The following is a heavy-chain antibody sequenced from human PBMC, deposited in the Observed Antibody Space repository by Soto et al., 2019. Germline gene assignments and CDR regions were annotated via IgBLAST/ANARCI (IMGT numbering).Heavy chain of an antibody. D-gene: IGHD2-21*02. V-gene: IGHV3-33*01. CDR2: IWYDGSNK. CDR3: ARDVMVTAMVMWYFDL. Sequence: QVQLVESGGGVVQPGRSLRLSCAASGFTFSSYGMHWVRQAPGKGLEWVAVIWYDGSNKYYADSVKGRFTISRDNSKNTLYLQRNSLRAEDMAVYYCARDVMVTAMVMWYFDLWGRGTLVTVSS. J-gene: IGHJ2*01. CDR1: GFTFSSYG.